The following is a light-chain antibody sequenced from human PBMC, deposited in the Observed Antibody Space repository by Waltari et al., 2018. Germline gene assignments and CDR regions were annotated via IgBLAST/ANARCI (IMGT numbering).Light chain of an antibody. J-gene: IGKJ4*01. V-gene: IGKV4-1*01. CDR1: QSVLPNSNNKNY. CDR2: WAS. CDR3: MQALQPPLS. Sequence: DIVMTQSPDSLAVSLGERATITFKSSQSVLPNSNNKNYLGWYKQKPGQPPKLLIYWASTRESGVPARFSGSGSGTDFTLEITRVEPEDVGIYYCMQALQPPLSFGGGTRVEI.